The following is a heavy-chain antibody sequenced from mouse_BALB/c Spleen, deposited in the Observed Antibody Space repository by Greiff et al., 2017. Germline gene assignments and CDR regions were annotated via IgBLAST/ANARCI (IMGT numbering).Heavy chain of an antibody. CDR1: GFTFSSFG. D-gene: IGHD2-12*01. V-gene: IGHV5-17*02. CDR3: ARDSPYAMDY. J-gene: IGHJ4*01. CDR2: ISSGSSTI. Sequence: DVKLVESGGGLVQPGGSRKLSCAASGFTFSSFGMHWVRQAPEKGLEWVAYISSGSSTIYYADTVKGRFTISRDNPKNTLFLQMTSLRSEDTAMYYCARDSPYAMDYWGQGTSVTVSS.